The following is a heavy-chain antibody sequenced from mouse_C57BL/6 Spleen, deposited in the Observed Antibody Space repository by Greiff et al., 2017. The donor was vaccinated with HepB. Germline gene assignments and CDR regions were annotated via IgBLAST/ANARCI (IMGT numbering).Heavy chain of an antibody. V-gene: IGHV1-80*01. CDR2: IYPGDGDT. D-gene: IGHD1-1*01. CDR1: GYAFSSYW. Sequence: QVQLQQSGAELVKPGASVKISCKASGYAFSSYWMNWVKQRPGKGLGWIGQIYPGDGDTNYNGKFKGKATLTADKSSSTAYMQLSSLTSEDSAVYFCARELRNYAMDYWGQGTSVTVSS. CDR3: ARELRNYAMDY. J-gene: IGHJ4*01.